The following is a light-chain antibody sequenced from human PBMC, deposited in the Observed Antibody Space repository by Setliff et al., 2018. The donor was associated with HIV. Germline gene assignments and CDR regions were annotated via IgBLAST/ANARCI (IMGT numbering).Light chain of an antibody. V-gene: IGLV2-14*01. J-gene: IGLJ1*01. CDR2: AVT. Sequence: QSALTQPASVSGSPGQSITISCTGTSRDVGGGQNYVSWYQQYPGQAPKLMIYAVTKRPAGVSDRFSGSTSGNTASLIISGLQTEDEAEYYCSSFTSSSTYVFGIGTKVTV. CDR3: SSFTSSSTYV. CDR1: SRDVGGGQNY.